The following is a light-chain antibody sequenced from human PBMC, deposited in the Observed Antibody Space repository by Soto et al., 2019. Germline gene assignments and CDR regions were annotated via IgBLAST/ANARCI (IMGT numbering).Light chain of an antibody. V-gene: IGKV1-27*01. CDR1: QGISNY. CDR3: QKYNSAPPT. CDR2: AAS. J-gene: IGKJ1*01. Sequence: IQMTQSTSYLSACVGDRVTITWRARQGISNYLAWYQQKPWKDPKLLISAASTLQSGVPSRFSGSGSGTDFTLTISSLQPEDLATYYCQKYNSAPPTFGQGTKVDIK.